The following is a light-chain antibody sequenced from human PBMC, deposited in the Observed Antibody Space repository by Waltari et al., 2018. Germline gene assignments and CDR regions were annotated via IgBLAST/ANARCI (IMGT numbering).Light chain of an antibody. Sequence: QSVLTQPPSASGTPGQGVTISCSGSRSNIGANTVYWYQHLPGTAPKVLIYSNKQRPPGVPDRFSGSKSGTSPSLAVSGLQSEDEGDYYCATWDDSLNGVVFGGGTKLTVL. CDR1: RSNIGANT. CDR3: ATWDDSLNGVV. V-gene: IGLV1-44*01. CDR2: SNK. J-gene: IGLJ2*01.